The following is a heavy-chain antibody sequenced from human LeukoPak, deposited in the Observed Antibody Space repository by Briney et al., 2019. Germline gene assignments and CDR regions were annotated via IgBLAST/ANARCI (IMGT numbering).Heavy chain of an antibody. J-gene: IGHJ6*02. CDR2: ISYDGSNK. D-gene: IGHD6-19*01. CDR1: GFTFSSYA. Sequence: PGRSLRLSCAASGFTFSSYAMHWVRQAPGKGLEWVAVISYDGSNKYYADSVKGRFTISRDNSKNTLYLQMNSQRAEDTAVYYCARDLRAQYSSGWLNYYYYYGMEVWGQGTTVTVSS. CDR3: ARDLRAQYSSGWLNYYYYYGMEV. V-gene: IGHV3-30-3*01.